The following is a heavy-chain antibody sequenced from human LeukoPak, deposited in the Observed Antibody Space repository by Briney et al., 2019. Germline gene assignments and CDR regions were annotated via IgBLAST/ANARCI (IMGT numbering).Heavy chain of an antibody. CDR3: ARGRLGRQGV. Sequence: PSETLSLTCAVYGGSFSGYSWSWIRQPPGKGLEWIGEINHSGSTNYNPSLKSRVTISVDTSKNQFSLKLSSVTAADTAVYSCARGRLGRQGVWGKGTTVTVSS. CDR2: INHSGST. CDR1: GGSFSGYS. J-gene: IGHJ6*04. D-gene: IGHD6-6*01. V-gene: IGHV4-34*01.